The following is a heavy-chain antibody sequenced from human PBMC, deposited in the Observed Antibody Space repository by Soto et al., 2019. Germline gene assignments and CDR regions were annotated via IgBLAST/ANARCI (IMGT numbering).Heavy chain of an antibody. V-gene: IGHV4-38-2*01. CDR1: GYSITTGYY. Sequence: SETLSLTCAVSGYSITTGYYWGWVRRPPGKGLEWIGSVYHSGRTSYNPSLESRVTISVDTSKNQFSLRLSSVTAADTAVYYCARGVNYYDSSGFYTRDYWGQGILVTVYS. CDR3: ARGVNYYDSSGFYTRDY. D-gene: IGHD3-22*01. J-gene: IGHJ4*02. CDR2: VYHSGRT.